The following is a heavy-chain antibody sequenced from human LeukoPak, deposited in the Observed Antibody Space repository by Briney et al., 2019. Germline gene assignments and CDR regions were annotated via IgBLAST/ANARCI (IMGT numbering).Heavy chain of an antibody. V-gene: IGHV4-59*08. CDR1: GGSISSYY. CDR2: TYYSGST. CDR3: AKTYGSGSSFHI. D-gene: IGHD3-10*01. Sequence: SETLSLTCTVSGGSISSYYWSWIRQPPGKGLEWIGYTYYSGSTNYNPSLKSRVTISVDTSKNQFSLKLSSVTAADTAVYYCAKTYGSGSSFHIWGQGTMVTVSS. J-gene: IGHJ3*02.